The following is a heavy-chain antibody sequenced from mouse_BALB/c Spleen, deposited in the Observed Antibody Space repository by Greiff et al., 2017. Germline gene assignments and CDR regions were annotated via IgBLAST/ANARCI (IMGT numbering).Heavy chain of an antibody. CDR3: ARFATGAMDY. D-gene: IGHD1-1*01. CDR2: IDPANGNT. J-gene: IGHJ4*01. Sequence: EVMLVESGAELVKPGASVKLSCTASGFNIKDTYMHWVKQRPEQGLEWIGRIDPANGNTKYDPKFQGKATITADTSSNTAYLQLSSLTSEDTAVYYCARFATGAMDYWGQGTSVTVSS. V-gene: IGHV14-3*02. CDR1: GFNIKDTY.